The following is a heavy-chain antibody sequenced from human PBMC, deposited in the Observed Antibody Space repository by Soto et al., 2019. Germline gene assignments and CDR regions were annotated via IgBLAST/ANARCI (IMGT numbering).Heavy chain of an antibody. D-gene: IGHD3-22*01. CDR2: SEPSDSQT. Sequence: EPLQSSCQVSGDGFSCYLCTLVRQPPGKGLEWMGRSEPSDSQTYYSPSFRGHVTISVTKSITTVFLQWSSLRASDTAMYYCARQIYDSDTGPNFQYYFDSWGQGTPVTVSS. CDR3: ARQIYDSDTGPNFQYYFDS. CDR1: GDGFSCYL. V-gene: IGHV5-10-1*01. J-gene: IGHJ4*02.